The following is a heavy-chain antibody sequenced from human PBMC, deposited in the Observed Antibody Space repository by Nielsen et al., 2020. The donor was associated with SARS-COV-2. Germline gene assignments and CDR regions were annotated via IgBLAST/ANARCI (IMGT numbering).Heavy chain of an antibody. D-gene: IGHD3-10*01. J-gene: IGHJ6*02. CDR2: ISYDGSNK. CDR1: GFTFSSYG. V-gene: IGHV3-30*18. Sequence: GESLKISCAASGFTFSSYGMHWVRQAPGKGLEWVAVISYDGSNKYYADSVKGRFTISRDNSKNTLYLQMNSLRAEDTAVYYCAKDARSSGGALYYYYGMDVWGQGTTVTVSS. CDR3: AKDARSSGGALYYYYGMDV.